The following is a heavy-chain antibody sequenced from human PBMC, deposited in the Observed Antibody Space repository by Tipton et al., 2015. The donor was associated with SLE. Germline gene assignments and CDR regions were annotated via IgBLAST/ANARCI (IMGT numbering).Heavy chain of an antibody. Sequence: TLSLTCTVSGGSISSYYWSWIRQTPGEGLEWIGYIFASGSTKYNPSLMSRVTISLDKSNNQFSLRLRSVTAADTAVYYCARRQYSGYEDYYYYGMDVWGQGTTVTVSS. CDR2: IFASGST. D-gene: IGHD5-12*01. CDR3: ARRQYSGYEDYYYYGMDV. CDR1: GGSISSYY. J-gene: IGHJ6*02. V-gene: IGHV4-4*09.